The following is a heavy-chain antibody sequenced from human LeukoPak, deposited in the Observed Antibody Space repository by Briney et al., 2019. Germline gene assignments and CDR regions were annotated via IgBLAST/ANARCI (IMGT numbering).Heavy chain of an antibody. D-gene: IGHD6-6*01. J-gene: IGHJ4*02. CDR3: DPHDSSSHF. CDR2: ISGSGDST. Sequence: GGSLRLSCAASGFTFSTYAVSWVRQAPGKGLEWVSTISGSGDSTYYADSVKGRFTISRDNSKNTLYLQMNSLRDEDTAVYYCDPHDSSSHFWGRGTLVTVSS. V-gene: IGHV3-23*01. CDR1: GFTFSTYA.